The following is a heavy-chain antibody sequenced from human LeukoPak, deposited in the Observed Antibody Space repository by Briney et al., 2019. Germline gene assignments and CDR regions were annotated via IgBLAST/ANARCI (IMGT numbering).Heavy chain of an antibody. D-gene: IGHD1-26*01. V-gene: IGHV1-8*03. CDR1: GGTFSSYA. J-gene: IGHJ3*02. CDR2: MNPNSGNT. CDR3: AGNPVGATDAFDI. Sequence: ASVKVSCKASGGTFSSYAISWVRQATGQGLEWMGWMNPNSGNTGYAQKFQGRVTITRNTSISTAYMELSSLRSEDTAVYYCAGNPVGATDAFDIWGQGTMVTVSS.